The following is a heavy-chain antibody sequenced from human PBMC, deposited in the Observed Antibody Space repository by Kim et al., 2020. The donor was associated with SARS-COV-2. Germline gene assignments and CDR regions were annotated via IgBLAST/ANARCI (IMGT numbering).Heavy chain of an antibody. V-gene: IGHV3-66*01. CDR1: GFTVNTNY. Sequence: GGSLRLSCAASGFTVNTNYLTWVRQAPGKGLEWVSLIYAGGDAFYTDSVKGRFTISRDDSKNTIYLQMNSLRAEDTAVYYCARCNPIVGATHFEHWGLGTLVTVSS. J-gene: IGHJ4*02. CDR2: IYAGGDA. CDR3: ARCNPIVGATHFEH. D-gene: IGHD1-26*01.